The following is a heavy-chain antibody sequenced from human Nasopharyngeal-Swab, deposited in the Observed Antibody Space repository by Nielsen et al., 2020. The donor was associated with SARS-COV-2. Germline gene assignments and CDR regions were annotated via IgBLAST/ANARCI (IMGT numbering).Heavy chain of an antibody. D-gene: IGHD3-22*01. Sequence: SLKISCAASGFTFDDYAMHWVRQAPGKGLEWISGINWNGGRIGYADSVKGRFTISRDNAKKSLNLQMNSLRPEDTALYYCTKATSLYYYDSSGYRPWYCDYWGQGTLVTVSS. V-gene: IGHV3-9*01. CDR1: GFTFDDYA. J-gene: IGHJ4*02. CDR3: TKATSLYYYDSSGYRPWYCDY. CDR2: INWNGGRI.